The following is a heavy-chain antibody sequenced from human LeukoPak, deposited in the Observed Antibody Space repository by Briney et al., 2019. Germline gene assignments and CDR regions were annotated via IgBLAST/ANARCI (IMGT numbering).Heavy chain of an antibody. Sequence: GGSLRLSCAASGFTFIKYSMSWARQAPGKGLEWVSYISSSGSTIYYADSVKGRFTISRDNAKNSLYLQMNSLRAEGTAVYYCAELGITMIGGVWGKGTTVTISS. V-gene: IGHV3-48*03. D-gene: IGHD3-10*02. CDR3: AELGITMIGGV. J-gene: IGHJ6*04. CDR2: ISSSGSTI. CDR1: GFTFIKYS.